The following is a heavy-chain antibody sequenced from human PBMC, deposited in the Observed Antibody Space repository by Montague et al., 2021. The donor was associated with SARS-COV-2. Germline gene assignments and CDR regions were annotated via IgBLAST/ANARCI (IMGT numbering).Heavy chain of an antibody. CDR1: GGSISSYY. CDR2: IYYSGST. CDR3: ARAPVAHITIFGVVTSFDY. Sequence: SETLSLTCTVSGGSISSYYWSWIRQPPEKGLEWIGYIYYSGSTNYNPSXXSRVTISVDTSKNQFSLKLSSVTAADTAVYYCARAPVAHITIFGVVTSFDYWGQGTLVTVSS. V-gene: IGHV4-59*01. J-gene: IGHJ4*02. D-gene: IGHD3-3*01.